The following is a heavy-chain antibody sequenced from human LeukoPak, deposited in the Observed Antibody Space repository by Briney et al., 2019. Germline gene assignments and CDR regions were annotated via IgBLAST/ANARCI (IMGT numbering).Heavy chain of an antibody. V-gene: IGHV4-39*01. CDR1: GGSISSRSYY. CDR2: IYYSGST. D-gene: IGHD6-13*01. Sequence: SETLSLTCTVSGGSISSRSYYWGWIRQPPGKGLEWIGSIYYSGSTYYNPSLKSRVTISVDTSKNQFSLKLSSVTAADTAVYYCARLPRQQLVLDYWGQGTLVTVSS. CDR3: ARLPRQQLVLDY. J-gene: IGHJ4*02.